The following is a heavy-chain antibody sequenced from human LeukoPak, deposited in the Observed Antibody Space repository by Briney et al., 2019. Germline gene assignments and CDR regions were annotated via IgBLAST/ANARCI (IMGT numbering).Heavy chain of an antibody. V-gene: IGHV3-74*01. D-gene: IGHD2-8*01. Sequence: PGRSLRLSCAASGFTFSSYWMHWVRQAPGKGLVWVSRINSDGSSTSYADAVKGRFTISRDNAKNTAYLQMNSLRAEGTAVYYCARVQGHPPNGLDIWGQGTMVTVSP. CDR1: GFTFSSYW. J-gene: IGHJ3*02. CDR2: INSDGSST. CDR3: ARVQGHPPNGLDI.